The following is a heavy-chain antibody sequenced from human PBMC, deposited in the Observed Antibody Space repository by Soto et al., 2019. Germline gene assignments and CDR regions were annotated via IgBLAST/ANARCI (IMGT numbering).Heavy chain of an antibody. CDR3: ARDSSSVSNYFDY. V-gene: IGHV3-48*03. D-gene: IGHD6-6*01. CDR1: GFTFSSYE. J-gene: IGHJ4*02. Sequence: EVQLVESGGGLVQPGGSLRLSCAAPGFTFSSYEMNWVRQAPGKGLEWVSYISSSGSTIYYADSVKGRFTISRDNAKNSLYLQMNSLRAEDTAVYYCARDSSSVSNYFDYWGQGTLVTVSS. CDR2: ISSSGSTI.